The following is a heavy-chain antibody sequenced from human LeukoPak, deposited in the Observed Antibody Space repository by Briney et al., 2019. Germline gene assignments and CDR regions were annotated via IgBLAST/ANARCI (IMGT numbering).Heavy chain of an antibody. Sequence: SETLSLTCAVYGGSFSGYYWSWTRQPPGKGLEWIGEINHSGSTNYNPSLKSRVTISVDTSKNQFSLKLSSVTAADTAVYYCARLRRTNYYGSGSLGPIDYWGQGTLVTVSS. CDR2: INHSGST. D-gene: IGHD3-10*01. V-gene: IGHV4-34*01. CDR3: ARLRRTNYYGSGSLGPIDY. CDR1: GGSFSGYY. J-gene: IGHJ4*02.